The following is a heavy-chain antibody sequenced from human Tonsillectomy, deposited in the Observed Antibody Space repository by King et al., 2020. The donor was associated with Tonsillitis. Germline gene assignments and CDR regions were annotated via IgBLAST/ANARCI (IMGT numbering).Heavy chain of an antibody. CDR1: GFTVSRNY. J-gene: IGHJ4*02. V-gene: IGHV3-53*01. CDR3: ARDSSGWYYFDY. Sequence: VQLVESGGGLIQPGGSLRLSCAASGFTVSRNYMSWVRQAPGQGLEWVSDIYSGGSTYYAESVKGRFTISGDNTKNTLYLPMNSLSAEDTAVYYCARDSSGWYYFDYWGQGTLVTVSS. D-gene: IGHD6-19*01. CDR2: IYSGGST.